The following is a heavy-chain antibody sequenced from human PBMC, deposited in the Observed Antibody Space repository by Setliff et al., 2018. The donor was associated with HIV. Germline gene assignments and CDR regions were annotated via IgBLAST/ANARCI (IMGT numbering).Heavy chain of an antibody. CDR2: FYSGGGT. CDR3: ARQRADCSGGSCYGY. D-gene: IGHD2-15*01. J-gene: IGHJ4*01. CDR1: GGSLSSFS. Sequence: SETLSLTCAVYGGSLSSFSWAWIRQPPGKGLEWIGSFYSGGGTSYNPSLNSRVTISVDTSKNQFSLKLRSVTAADTSMYYCARQRADCSGGSCYGYWGQGTLVTVSS. V-gene: IGHV4-59*08.